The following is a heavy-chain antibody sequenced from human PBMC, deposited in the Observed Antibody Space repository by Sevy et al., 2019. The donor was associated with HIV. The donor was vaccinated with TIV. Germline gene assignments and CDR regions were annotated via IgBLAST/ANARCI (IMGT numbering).Heavy chain of an antibody. CDR2: ISYSGST. CDR1: GGSISSSSYY. V-gene: IGHV4-39*01. CDR3: AGGSSSWYYYYYGMDV. J-gene: IGHJ6*02. D-gene: IGHD6-13*01. Sequence: SETLSLTCTVSGGSISSSSYYWGWIRQPPGKGLEWIGSISYSGSTYYNPSLKRRVTISVDTPKNQFSLKLSSATAADTAVYYCAGGSSSWYYYYYGMDVWGQGTTVTVSS.